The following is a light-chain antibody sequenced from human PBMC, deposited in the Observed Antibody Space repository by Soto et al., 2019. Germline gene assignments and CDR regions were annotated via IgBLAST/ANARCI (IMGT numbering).Light chain of an antibody. Sequence: EIVLTQSPATLSLSPGERATLSCRASQSVTSNYLAWYQQKPGQAPRLLIYGASSRATGIPDRFSGSGSGTDFTLTISRLEPEDFAVYYCQQYGSSSITFGQVTRLEIK. CDR1: QSVTSNY. V-gene: IGKV3-20*01. J-gene: IGKJ5*01. CDR3: QQYGSSSIT. CDR2: GAS.